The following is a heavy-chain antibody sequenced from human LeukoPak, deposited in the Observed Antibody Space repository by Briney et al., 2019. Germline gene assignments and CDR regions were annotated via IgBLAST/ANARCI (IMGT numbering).Heavy chain of an antibody. D-gene: IGHD2-21*01. Sequence: GASVKVSCKASGGTFTSYAISWVRQAPGQGLEWMGGIIPIYGTANYAQKFQGRVTITADESTSTAYMELSSLRSEDTAVNYGERGWQLGGDLGDAFDIWGQGTMVTVSS. CDR1: GGTFTSYA. J-gene: IGHJ3*02. CDR3: ERGWQLGGDLGDAFDI. CDR2: IIPIYGTA. V-gene: IGHV1-69*13.